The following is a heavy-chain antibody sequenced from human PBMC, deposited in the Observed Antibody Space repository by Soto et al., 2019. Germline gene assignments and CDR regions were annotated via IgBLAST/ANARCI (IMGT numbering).Heavy chain of an antibody. V-gene: IGHV3-21*06. D-gene: IGHD3-16*01. J-gene: IGHJ1*01. CDR1: GFMSSAYT. CDR3: ATPYYFNH. CDR2: ISDDSSYI. Sequence: GGSLRLSCAASGFMSSAYTMNWVRQAPGKGLEWLSSISDDSSYIDYADSLRGRFTVSRDNARNSLYLQIDSLGVEDTAVYYCATPYYFNHWGPGTLVTVSS.